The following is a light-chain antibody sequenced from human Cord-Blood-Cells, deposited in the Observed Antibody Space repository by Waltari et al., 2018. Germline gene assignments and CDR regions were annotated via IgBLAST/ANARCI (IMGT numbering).Light chain of an antibody. V-gene: IGKV3-15*01. CDR1: QSVSSN. J-gene: IGKJ3*01. Sequence: EIVMPQSPATLSVSLGERATVSCRASQSVSSNLAWYQQNPVQAPRLHIYGASTRATGIPASFSGSGSGTECTLTISSLQSEDFAVYYCQQYNNWPPGVTFGPGTKVDIK. CDR2: GAS. CDR3: QQYNNWPPGVT.